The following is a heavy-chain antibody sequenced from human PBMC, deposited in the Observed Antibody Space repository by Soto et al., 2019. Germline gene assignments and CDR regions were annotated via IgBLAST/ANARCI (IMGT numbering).Heavy chain of an antibody. J-gene: IGHJ6*02. CDR3: ARDRGGYDRLYYYHGMDV. CDR2: ISYDGSNK. CDR1: GFTFSSYA. V-gene: IGHV3-30-3*01. Sequence: PGGPLRLSCAASGFTFSSYAMHLVLHAPRKGLEWVAFISYDGSNKYYANFVKGRFTISRDNSKNTLYLQMNSLRAEDTAVYYCARDRGGYDRLYYYHGMDVWGQGT. D-gene: IGHD5-12*01.